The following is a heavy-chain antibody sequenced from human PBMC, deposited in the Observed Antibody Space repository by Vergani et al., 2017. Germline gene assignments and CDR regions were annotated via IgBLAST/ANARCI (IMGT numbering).Heavy chain of an antibody. V-gene: IGHV3-7*04. J-gene: IGHJ4*02. CDR3: AREQQLVLNY. Sequence: EVQLVESGGGLVKPGGSLRLSCAASGFTFSSYAMSWVRQAPGKGLEWVANIKQDGSEKYYVDSVKGRFTISRDNAKNSLYLQMNSLRAEDTAVYYCAREQQLVLNYWGQGTLVTVSS. D-gene: IGHD6-13*01. CDR2: IKQDGSEK. CDR1: GFTFSSYA.